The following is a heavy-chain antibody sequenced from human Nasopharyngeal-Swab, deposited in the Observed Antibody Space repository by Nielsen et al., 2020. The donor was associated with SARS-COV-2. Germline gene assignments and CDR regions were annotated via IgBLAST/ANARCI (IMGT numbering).Heavy chain of an antibody. CDR1: GDSVSSNSAA. CDR3: ARSRRSSIAARGWFDP. V-gene: IGHV6-1*01. D-gene: IGHD6-6*01. J-gene: IGHJ5*02. Sequence: SETLSLTCAISGDSVSSNSAAWNWIRQSPSRGLEWLGRTYYRSKWYNDYAVSVKSRITINPDTSKNQFSLQLNSVTPEDTAVYYCARSRRSSIAARGWFDPWGQGTLVTVSS. CDR2: TYYRSKWYN.